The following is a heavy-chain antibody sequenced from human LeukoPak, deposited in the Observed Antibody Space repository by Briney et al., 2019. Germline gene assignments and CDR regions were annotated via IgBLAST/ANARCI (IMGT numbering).Heavy chain of an antibody. V-gene: IGHV5-51*01. CDR1: GYSFTSYW. D-gene: IGHD5-24*01. J-gene: IGHJ4*02. CDR3: ARREALNGYNYNFDY. Sequence: GESLKISCKGSGYSFTSYWIGWVRQMPGKGLEWMGIIYPGDSDTRYSPSFQGQVTISADKSISTAYLQWSSLKASDTAMYYCARREALNGYNYNFDYWGQGTLVTVSS. CDR2: IYPGDSDT.